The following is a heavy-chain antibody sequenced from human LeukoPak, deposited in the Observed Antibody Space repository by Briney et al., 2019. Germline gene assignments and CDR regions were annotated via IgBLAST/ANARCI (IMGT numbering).Heavy chain of an antibody. D-gene: IGHD6-13*01. CDR3: ARASSSWYYFDY. V-gene: IGHV4-59*01. Sequence: SETLSLTCTVSGGSISSYYWSWIRQPPGKGLEWIGYIYYSGSTNYNPSLKSRVTISVDTSKNQFSLKLSSVTAADTAVYYCARASSSWYYFDYWGQGTLVTVSS. CDR2: IYYSGST. J-gene: IGHJ4*02. CDR1: GGSISSYY.